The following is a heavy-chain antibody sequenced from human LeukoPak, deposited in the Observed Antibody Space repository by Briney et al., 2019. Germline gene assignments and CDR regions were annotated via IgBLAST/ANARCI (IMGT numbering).Heavy chain of an antibody. CDR2: ISGSGGST. CDR3: AKPGGQYQLLYYFDY. Sequence: GGSLRLSXAASGFTFSDYYMSWIRQAPGKGLEWVTAISGSGGSTYYADSVKGRFTISRDNSKNTLYLQMNSLRAEDTAVYYCAKPGGQYQLLYYFDYWGQGTLVTVSS. V-gene: IGHV3-23*01. J-gene: IGHJ4*02. CDR1: GFTFSDYY. D-gene: IGHD2-2*01.